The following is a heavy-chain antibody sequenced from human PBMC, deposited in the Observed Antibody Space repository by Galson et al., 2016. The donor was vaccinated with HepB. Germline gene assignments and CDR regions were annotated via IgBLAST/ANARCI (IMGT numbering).Heavy chain of an antibody. V-gene: IGHV6-1*01. J-gene: IGHJ4*02. D-gene: IGHD3-16*02. CDR2: TYYRSKWFN. CDR3: ARGLIALQRNFFDY. CDR1: GDSVSSNSVV. Sequence: CAISGDSVSSNSVVWNWIRQSPPRGLEWLGRTYYRSKWFNEYADSVKSRITINADTSMNHFSLLLNSVTPEDTAVYYCARGLIALQRNFFDYWGQGTLVTVSS.